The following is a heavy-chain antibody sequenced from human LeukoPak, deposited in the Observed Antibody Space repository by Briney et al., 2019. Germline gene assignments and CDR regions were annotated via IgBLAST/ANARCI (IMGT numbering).Heavy chain of an antibody. CDR3: ATQEGAARTYFDY. CDR2: IYYSGTT. CDR1: GGSISSSSYY. D-gene: IGHD6-6*01. V-gene: IGHV4-39*01. Sequence: SETLSLTCAASGGSISSSSYYWGWIRQPPGKGLEWIGSIYYSGTTYYNPSLKSRVTISVDTSKNQFSLNLNSVTAADTAVYYCATQEGAARTYFDYWGQGTLVTVSS. J-gene: IGHJ4*02.